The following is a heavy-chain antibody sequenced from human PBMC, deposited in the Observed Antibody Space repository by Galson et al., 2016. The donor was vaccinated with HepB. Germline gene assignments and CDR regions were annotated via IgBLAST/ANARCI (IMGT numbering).Heavy chain of an antibody. CDR1: GFTFRNFG. Sequence: SLRLSCAASGFTFRNFGMHWVRQAPGKGLEWVAVILHHGRDEYYTESVKGRFTISRDNSKNTLYLQMNSLRPEDTAVYFCARDRGLRGDGYSPEDYYFDYWGQGTQVTFSS. V-gene: IGHV3-30*03. D-gene: IGHD5-24*01. CDR2: ILHHGRDE. CDR3: ARDRGLRGDGYSPEDYYFDY. J-gene: IGHJ4*02.